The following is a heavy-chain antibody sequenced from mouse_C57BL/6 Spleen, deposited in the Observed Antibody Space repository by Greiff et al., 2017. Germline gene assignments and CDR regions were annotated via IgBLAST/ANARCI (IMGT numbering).Heavy chain of an antibody. CDR3: ARFKLGYYAMDY. J-gene: IGHJ4*01. D-gene: IGHD4-1*01. CDR1: GFTFSDYG. Sequence: EVKLVESGGGLVKPGGSLKLSCAASGFTFSDYGMHWVRQAPEKGLEWVAYISSGSSTIYYADTVKGRFPISRDNAKNTLFLQMTSLRSEDTAMYYCARFKLGYYAMDYWGQGTSVTVSS. V-gene: IGHV5-17*01. CDR2: ISSGSSTI.